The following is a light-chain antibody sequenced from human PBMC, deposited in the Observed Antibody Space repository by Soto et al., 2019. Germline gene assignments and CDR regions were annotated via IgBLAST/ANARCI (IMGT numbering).Light chain of an antibody. CDR2: DAS. J-gene: IGKJ1*01. V-gene: IGKV1-5*01. CDR3: LQYSSHSWT. Sequence: DIQMTQSPSALSASIGARATITCRASRSISDWLAWYQQRPGKAPELLIFDASSLKSGVPSRFSGSGSGTEFTLTISRLQPDDVATYYCLQYSSHSWTFGQGTKVDI. CDR1: RSISDW.